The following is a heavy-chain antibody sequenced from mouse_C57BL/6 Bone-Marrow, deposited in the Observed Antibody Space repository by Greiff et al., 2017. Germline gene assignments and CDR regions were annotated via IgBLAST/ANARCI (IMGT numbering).Heavy chain of an antibody. CDR1: GYTFTSYG. CDR2: IYPRSGNT. CDR3: ARFDYDWYLDV. D-gene: IGHD2-4*01. J-gene: IGHJ1*03. Sequence: QVQLQQSGAELARPGASVKLSCKASGYTFTSYGISWVKQSTGQGLEWIGEIYPRSGNTYYNEKFKGKATLTADNSSSTAYMELRSLTSEDSAVYFCARFDYDWYLDVWGTGTTVTVSS. V-gene: IGHV1-81*01.